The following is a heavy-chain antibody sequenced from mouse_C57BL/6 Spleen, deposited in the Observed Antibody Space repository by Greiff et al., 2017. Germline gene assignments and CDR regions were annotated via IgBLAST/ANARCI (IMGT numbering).Heavy chain of an antibody. CDR2: IYPGAGDS. CDR1: GYAFSSSW. Sequence: QVQLQQSGPELVKPGASVKISCKASGYAFSSSWMNWVKQRPGKGLEWIGRIYPGAGDSNYNGKFKGKATLTADKSSSTAYMRLSSLTSEDSAVYFCARWLLPYYAMDYWGQGTSVTVSS. J-gene: IGHJ4*01. D-gene: IGHD2-3*01. V-gene: IGHV1-82*01. CDR3: ARWLLPYYAMDY.